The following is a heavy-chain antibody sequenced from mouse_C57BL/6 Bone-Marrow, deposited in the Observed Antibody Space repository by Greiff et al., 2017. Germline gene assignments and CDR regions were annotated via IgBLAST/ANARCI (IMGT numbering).Heavy chain of an antibody. CDR3: ARDRDGYSFDY. Sequence: DVHLVESEGGLVQPGSSMKLSCTASGFTFSDYYMAWVRQVPEKGLEWVANINYDGSSTYYLDSLKSRFIISRDNAKNILYLQRSSLKSEDTATYYCARDRDGYSFDYWGQGTTLTVSS. CDR1: GFTFSDYY. V-gene: IGHV5-16*01. J-gene: IGHJ2*01. CDR2: INYDGSST. D-gene: IGHD2-3*01.